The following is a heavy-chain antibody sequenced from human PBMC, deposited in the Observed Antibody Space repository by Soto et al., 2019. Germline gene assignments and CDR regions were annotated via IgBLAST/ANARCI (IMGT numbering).Heavy chain of an antibody. J-gene: IGHJ5*02. CDR2: IYYSGST. V-gene: IGHV4-31*03. CDR3: ARSGFP. Sequence: TLVLTGTFSGVSISSGGSYWSWIRQHPGKGLEWIGYIYYSGSTYYNPSLKSRVTISVDTPKNQFSLKLSSVTAADTAVYYCARSGFPWGQGTLVTVS. CDR1: GVSISSGGSY. D-gene: IGHD1-26*01.